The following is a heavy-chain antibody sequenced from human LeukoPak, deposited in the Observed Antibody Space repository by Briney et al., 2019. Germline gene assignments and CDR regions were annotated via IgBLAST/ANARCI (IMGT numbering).Heavy chain of an antibody. CDR1: GFTFSSYG. V-gene: IGHV3-30*18. J-gene: IGHJ4*02. CDR2: ISYDGSNK. CDR3: AKDREWELLFDY. D-gene: IGHD1-26*01. Sequence: GRSLRLSCAASGFTFSSYGMHWVRQAPGKGLEWVAVISYDGSNKYYADSVKGRFTISRDNSKNTLYLQMNSLRAEDTAVYYCAKDREWELLFDYWGQGTLVTVSS.